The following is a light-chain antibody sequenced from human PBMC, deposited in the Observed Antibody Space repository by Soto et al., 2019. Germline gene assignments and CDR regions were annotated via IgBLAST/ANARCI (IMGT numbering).Light chain of an antibody. J-gene: IGLJ2*01. Sequence: QSALTQPRSVSGSPGQSVTISCSGTASDIGTYNYVSWFQQHPGKVPKLLIYDVSKRPSGVPDRFSGSKSGNTASLIISGLQAADEAEYYCCCCSYAGSSSFRVLFGGGTQLTVL. CDR2: DVS. CDR3: CSYAGSSSFRVL. V-gene: IGLV2-11*01. CDR1: ASDIGTYNY.